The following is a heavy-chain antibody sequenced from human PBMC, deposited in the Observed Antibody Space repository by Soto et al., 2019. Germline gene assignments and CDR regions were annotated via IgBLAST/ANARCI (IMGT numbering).Heavy chain of an antibody. Sequence: GGSLRLSCIGSGFNFSDYYMNWIRQTPVKGLEWVSSILSLESHKYYAASVMGRFSISRDNAKKSLFLQMNNLRAEDTGIYFCATGLKDASNRPSFDSWGPGTPVTV. CDR2: ILSLESHK. D-gene: IGHD3-16*01. CDR3: ATGLKDASNRPSFDS. V-gene: IGHV3-11*01. CDR1: GFNFSDYY. J-gene: IGHJ4*02.